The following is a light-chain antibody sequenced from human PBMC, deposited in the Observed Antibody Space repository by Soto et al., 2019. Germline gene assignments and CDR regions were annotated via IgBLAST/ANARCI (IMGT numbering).Light chain of an antibody. CDR3: ATWDDSLNGYV. J-gene: IGLJ1*01. CDR1: SSNIGTNP. Sequence: QAVVTQPSASGTPGQRVTISCSGSSSNIGTNPVNWYQQVPGTAPKLLIYSNNQRPSGVPDRVSGSKSGTSASLAISGLQSEDEADYYCATWDDSLNGYVFGTGTKLTVL. CDR2: SNN. V-gene: IGLV1-44*01.